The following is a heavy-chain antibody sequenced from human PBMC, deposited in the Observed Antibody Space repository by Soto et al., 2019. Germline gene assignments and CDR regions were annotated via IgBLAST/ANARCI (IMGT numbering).Heavy chain of an antibody. CDR3: ARATGSNQPFDY. CDR1: GFTFSTYW. J-gene: IGHJ4*02. V-gene: IGHV3-74*01. CDR2: ISTDGSST. D-gene: IGHD2-2*01. Sequence: EVQLVESGGGLVQPGGSLRLSCAATGFTFSTYWMHWVRQGPGKGLVWVSRISTDGSSTTYADSVKGRFTISRDNAKNTLYLQLNSLRADDTAVYYCARATGSNQPFDYWGQGSLVTVSS.